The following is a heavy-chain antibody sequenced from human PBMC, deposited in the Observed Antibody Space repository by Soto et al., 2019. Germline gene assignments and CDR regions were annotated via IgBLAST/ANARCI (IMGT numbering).Heavy chain of an antibody. Sequence: RPSVKVSFKASGGTFNNYAISWVRQAPGRGLEWMGGIIPLFGTTNYAQKFQGRVTITADESTSTAYMELSSLRSEDTAFYYCARPPSHYYDRSAERAFDIWGQGTMVTVSS. CDR3: ARPPSHYYDRSAERAFDI. CDR2: IIPLFGTT. V-gene: IGHV1-69*13. D-gene: IGHD3-22*01. J-gene: IGHJ3*02. CDR1: GGTFNNYA.